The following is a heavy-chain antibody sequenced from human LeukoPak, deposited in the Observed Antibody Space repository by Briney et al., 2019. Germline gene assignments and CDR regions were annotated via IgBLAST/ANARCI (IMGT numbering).Heavy chain of an antibody. CDR1: GYTITSYG. D-gene: IGHD6-13*01. Sequence: ASVKVSCKASGYTITSYGISWVRQAPGQGLEWMGWISAYNGNTNYAQKLQGRVTMTTDTSTSTAYMELRSLRSDDTAVYYCARGAQGGSSSWYNYWGQGTLVTVSS. CDR2: ISAYNGNT. V-gene: IGHV1-18*01. J-gene: IGHJ4*02. CDR3: ARGAQGGSSSWYNY.